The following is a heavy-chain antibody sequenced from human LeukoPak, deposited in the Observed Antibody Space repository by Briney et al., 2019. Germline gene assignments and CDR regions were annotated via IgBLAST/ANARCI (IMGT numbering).Heavy chain of an antibody. J-gene: IGHJ4*02. D-gene: IGHD6-19*01. V-gene: IGHV4-59*01. CDR2: IYYSGST. CDR1: GGSISSYY. CDR3: ARDSGPRFDY. Sequence: SETLSLTCTVSGGSISSYYWSWIRQPPGKGLEWIGYIYYSGSTNYNPSLKSRVTISVDTSKNQLSLKVSPVTAADTAVYYCARDSGPRFDYWGQGTLVTVSS.